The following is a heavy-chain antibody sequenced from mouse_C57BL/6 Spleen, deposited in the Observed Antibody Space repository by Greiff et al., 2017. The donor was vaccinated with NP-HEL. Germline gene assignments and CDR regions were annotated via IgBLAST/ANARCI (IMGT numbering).Heavy chain of an antibody. J-gene: IGHJ3*01. CDR3: ANYDGYYVWFAY. Sequence: VQLQQSGPELVKPGASVKISCKASGYTFTDYYMNWVKQSHGKSLEWIGDINPNNGGTSYNQKFKGKATLTVDKSSSTAYMELRSLTSEDSAVYYCANYDGYYVWFAYWGQGTLVTVSA. D-gene: IGHD2-3*01. CDR2: INPNNGGT. CDR1: GYTFTDYY. V-gene: IGHV1-26*01.